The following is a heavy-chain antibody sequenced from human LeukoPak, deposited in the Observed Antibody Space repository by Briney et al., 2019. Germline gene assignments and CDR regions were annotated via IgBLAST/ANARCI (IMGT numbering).Heavy chain of an antibody. V-gene: IGHV1-2*02. CDR3: ARSVVTYCSGGSCYSPFDP. D-gene: IGHD2-15*01. Sequence: ASVKVSCKASGYTFISYGISWVRQAPGQGLEWMGWINPNSGGTNYAQKFQGRVTMTRDTSISTAYMELSRLRSDDTAVYYCARSVVTYCSGGSCYSPFDPWGQGTLVTVSS. J-gene: IGHJ5*02. CDR1: GYTFISYG. CDR2: INPNSGGT.